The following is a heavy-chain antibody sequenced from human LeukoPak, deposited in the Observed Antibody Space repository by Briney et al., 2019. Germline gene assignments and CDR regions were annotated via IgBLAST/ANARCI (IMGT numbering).Heavy chain of an antibody. CDR3: ARDDHCSSTSCYPNYFDY. Sequence: GGSLRLSCAASGFTFSSYWMSWVRQAPGKGLEWVANIKQDGSEKYYVDSVKGRFTISRDNAKNSLYLQMNSLRAEDTAVYYYARDDHCSSTSCYPNYFDYWGQGTLVTVSS. J-gene: IGHJ4*02. CDR2: IKQDGSEK. D-gene: IGHD2-2*01. CDR1: GFTFSSYW. V-gene: IGHV3-7*01.